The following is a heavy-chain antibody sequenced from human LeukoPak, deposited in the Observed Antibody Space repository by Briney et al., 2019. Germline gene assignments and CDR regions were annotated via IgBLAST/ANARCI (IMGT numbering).Heavy chain of an antibody. CDR3: ARVRDIVVVPAAQDGDY. Sequence: ASVKDSCKAPGYTFTSSGLSWGSEAPEPGLGWMGWFCDYNGNTNYAQKPQGRVTMTTDTSTSTAYMELRSLRSDDTAVYYCARVRDIVVVPAAQDGDYWGQGTLVTVSS. D-gene: IGHD2-2*01. CDR2: FCDYNGNT. V-gene: IGHV1-18*01. J-gene: IGHJ4*02. CDR1: GYTFTSSG.